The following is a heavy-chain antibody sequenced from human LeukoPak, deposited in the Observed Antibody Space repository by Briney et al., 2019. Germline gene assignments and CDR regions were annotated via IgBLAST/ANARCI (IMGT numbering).Heavy chain of an antibody. V-gene: IGHV3-9*01. CDR2: ISWSGTTT. J-gene: IGHJ6*02. CDR3: AKDESTGGFAPGYFYGMGV. D-gene: IGHD3-16*01. CDR1: GLSVSSKY. Sequence: GGSLRLSCAASGLSVSSKYMSWVRQAPGKGLEWVSGISWSGTTTGYADSVKGRFTISRDSAKNSLYLQMDSLRVEDTGLYYCAKDESTGGFAPGYFYGMGVWGQGTTVTVSS.